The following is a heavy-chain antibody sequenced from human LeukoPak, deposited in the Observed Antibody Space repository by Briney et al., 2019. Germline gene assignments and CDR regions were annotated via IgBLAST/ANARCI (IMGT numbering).Heavy chain of an antibody. Sequence: SSETLSLTCTVSAGSISSYYWSWIRQPPGKGLEWIGYMYYSGSTNYNPSLKRRVTIPVDTSKSQFSLKLSSVTAADTALYYCARGDSQYSGYYLVHAFDIWGQGTMVTVSS. CDR3: ARGDSQYSGYYLVHAFDI. CDR2: MYYSGST. D-gene: IGHD3-22*01. V-gene: IGHV4-59*01. CDR1: AGSISSYY. J-gene: IGHJ3*02.